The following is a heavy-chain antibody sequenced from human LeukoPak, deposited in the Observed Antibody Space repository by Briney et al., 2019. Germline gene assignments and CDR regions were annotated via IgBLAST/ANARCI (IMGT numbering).Heavy chain of an antibody. CDR2: IYPGDSDT. J-gene: IGHJ4*02. CDR1: GYRFTNYW. CDR3: ARGYYDTSGYYSFDY. Sequence: HGESLKISCKGSGYRFTNYWIGWVRQLPGKGLEWMGIIYPGDSDTRYSPSFQGQVTISADKSISTAYLQWSSLKASDTAMYYCARGYYDTSGYYSFDYWGQGTLVTVSS. D-gene: IGHD3-22*01. V-gene: IGHV5-51*01.